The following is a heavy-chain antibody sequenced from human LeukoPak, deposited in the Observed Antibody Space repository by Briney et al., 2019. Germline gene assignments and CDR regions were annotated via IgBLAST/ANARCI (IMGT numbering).Heavy chain of an antibody. Sequence: GGSLRLSCTASGITFSDYWMNWVRQAPGKGLEWVSAISGSGGSTYYADSVKGRFTISRDNSKNTLYLQMNSLRAEDTAVYYCAKDCGDYEGSNWFDPWGQGTLVTVSS. V-gene: IGHV3-23*01. J-gene: IGHJ5*02. D-gene: IGHD4-17*01. CDR3: AKDCGDYEGSNWFDP. CDR1: GITFSDYW. CDR2: ISGSGGST.